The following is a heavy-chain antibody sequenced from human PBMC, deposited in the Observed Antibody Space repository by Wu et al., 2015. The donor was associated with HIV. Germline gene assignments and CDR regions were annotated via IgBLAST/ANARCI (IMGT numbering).Heavy chain of an antibody. J-gene: IGHJ4*02. CDR2: IIPIFGTA. Sequence: QVQLVQSGAEVKKPGSSVKVSCKASGGTFSSYAISWVRQAPGQGLEWMGGIIPIFGTANYAQKFQGRVTITTDESTSTAYMELSSLRSEDTALYFCASYGPGYNWMYSWGQGTLVTVSS. CDR1: GGTFSSYA. V-gene: IGHV1-69*05. CDR3: ASYGPGYNWMYS. D-gene: IGHD1-20*01.